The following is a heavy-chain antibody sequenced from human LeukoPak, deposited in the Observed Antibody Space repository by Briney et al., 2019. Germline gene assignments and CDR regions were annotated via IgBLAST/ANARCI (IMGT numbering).Heavy chain of an antibody. CDR2: INHSGST. CDR1: GGSLSGYY. D-gene: IGHD2-15*01. J-gene: IGHJ6*02. CDR3: AAVQRYCSGGSCYPDPGYYYYGMDV. Sequence: SETLSLTCAVYGGSLSGYYWSWIRQPPGKGLEWIGEINHSGSTNYNPSLKSRVTISVDTSKNQFSLKLSSVTAADTAVYYCAAVQRYCSGGSCYPDPGYYYYGMDVWGQGTTVTVSS. V-gene: IGHV4-34*01.